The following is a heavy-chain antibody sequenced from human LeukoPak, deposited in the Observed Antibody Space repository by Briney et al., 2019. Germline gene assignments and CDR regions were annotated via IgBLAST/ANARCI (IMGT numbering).Heavy chain of an antibody. D-gene: IGHD2-21*01. CDR2: IYHSGST. Sequence: SETLSLTCTVSGGSISSYYWSWIRQPPGKGLEWIGYIYHSGSTYYNPSLKSRVTISVDRSKNQFSLKLSSVTAADTAVYYCATGGDDDAFDIWGQGTMVTVSS. V-gene: IGHV4-59*12. J-gene: IGHJ3*02. CDR3: ATGGDDDAFDI. CDR1: GGSISSYY.